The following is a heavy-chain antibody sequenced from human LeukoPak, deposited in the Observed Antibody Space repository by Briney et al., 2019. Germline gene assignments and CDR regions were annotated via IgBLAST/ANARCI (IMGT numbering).Heavy chain of an antibody. CDR1: GFTVSSSY. J-gene: IGHJ4*02. CDR3: TRGRRATHDY. Sequence: PGGSLRLSCAASGFTVSSSYMSWVRQAPGKGLEWVSVIYTGGSTYYADSVKGRFTISRDISKNTLYLQMNSLRAEDTAVYYCTRGRRATHDYWGQGTLVTVSS. V-gene: IGHV3-53*01. D-gene: IGHD1-26*01. CDR2: IYTGGST.